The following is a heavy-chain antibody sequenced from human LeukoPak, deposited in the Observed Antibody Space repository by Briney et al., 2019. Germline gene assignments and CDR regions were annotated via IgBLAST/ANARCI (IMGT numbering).Heavy chain of an antibody. Sequence: KASETLSLTCTVSGGSISSYYWSWIRQPPGKGLEWIGYIYYSGSTNYNPSLKSRVTISVDTSKNQFSLKLSSVTAADTAVYYCARDQHSSSWYFSAFDIWGQGTMVTVSS. D-gene: IGHD6-13*01. CDR2: IYYSGST. J-gene: IGHJ3*02. V-gene: IGHV4-59*01. CDR1: GGSISSYY. CDR3: ARDQHSSSWYFSAFDI.